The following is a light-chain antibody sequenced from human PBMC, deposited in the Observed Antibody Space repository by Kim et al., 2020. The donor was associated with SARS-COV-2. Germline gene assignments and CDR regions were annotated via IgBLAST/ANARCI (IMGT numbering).Light chain of an antibody. J-gene: IGKJ2*01. CDR3: QQYGGSPPNT. V-gene: IGKV3-20*01. Sequence: EIVLTQSPGTLSLSPGEGDTLYCRASQTISSSYLAWYQQKPGQAPRLLIYGASSRATGIPDRFSGSGSGTEFTLTINGMEPEDVAVYYCQQYGGSPPNTFGQGTKLEIK. CDR1: QTISSSY. CDR2: GAS.